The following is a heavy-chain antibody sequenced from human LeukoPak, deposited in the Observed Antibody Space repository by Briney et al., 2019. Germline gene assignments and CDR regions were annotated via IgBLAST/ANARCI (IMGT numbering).Heavy chain of an antibody. D-gene: IGHD6-13*01. CDR2: ISSSSSYI. V-gene: IGHV3-21*01. CDR3: ARDRDYSSSWYSVYDAFDI. CDR1: GFTFSSYS. J-gene: IGHJ3*02. Sequence: GSLRLSCAASGFTFSSYSMNWVRQAPGKGLEWVSSISSSSSYIYYADSVKGRFTISRDNAKNSLYLQMNSLRAEDTAVYYCARDRDYSSSWYSVYDAFDIWGQGTMVTVSS.